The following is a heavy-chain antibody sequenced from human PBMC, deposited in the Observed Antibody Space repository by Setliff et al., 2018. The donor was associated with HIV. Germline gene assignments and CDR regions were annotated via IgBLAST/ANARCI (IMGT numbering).Heavy chain of an antibody. J-gene: IGHJ4*02. CDR2: IHYGGTT. V-gene: IGHV4-38-2*01. D-gene: IGHD6-25*01. CDR1: GNSISADSY. Sequence: SETLSLTCAVSGNSISADSYWGWIRQPPGNRLEYIGNIHYGGTTYYNPSLKSRVTISLDTSKSQFSLKLSSVTAADTAVYYCARHDPGGLHFSPDYWGQGTLVTVSS. CDR3: ARHDPGGLHFSPDY.